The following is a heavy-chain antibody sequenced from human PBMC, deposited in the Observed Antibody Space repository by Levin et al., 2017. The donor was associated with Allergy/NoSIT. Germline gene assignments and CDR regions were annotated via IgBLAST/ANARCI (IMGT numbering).Heavy chain of an antibody. D-gene: IGHD1-20*01. V-gene: IGHV3-23*01. Sequence: GGSLRLSCAASGFTFSSYAMSWVRQAPGKGLEWVSAISGSGGSTYYADSVKGRFTISRDNSKNTLYLQMNSLRAEDTAVYYCAKDHGITGTTSGDSWGQGTLVTVSS. CDR1: GFTFSSYA. J-gene: IGHJ4*02. CDR2: ISGSGGST. CDR3: AKDHGITGTTSGDS.